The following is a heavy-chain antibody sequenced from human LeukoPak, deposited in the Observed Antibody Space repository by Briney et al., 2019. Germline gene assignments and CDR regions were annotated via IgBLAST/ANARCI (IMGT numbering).Heavy chain of an antibody. Sequence: SETLSLTCTVSGGSVSSGSYYWSWIRQPPGKGPEWIGYIYYSGSTNYNPSLKSRVTISVDTSKNQFSLKLSSVTAADTAVYYCAKYSSSWRVGIFDYWGQGTLVTVSS. CDR3: AKYSSSWRVGIFDY. J-gene: IGHJ4*02. D-gene: IGHD6-13*01. CDR2: IYYSGST. CDR1: GGSVSSGSYY. V-gene: IGHV4-61*01.